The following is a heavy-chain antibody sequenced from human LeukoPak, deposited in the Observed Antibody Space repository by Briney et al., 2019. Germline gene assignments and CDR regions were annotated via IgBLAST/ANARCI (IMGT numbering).Heavy chain of an antibody. J-gene: IGHJ5*02. CDR2: ISSSGSTI. CDR1: GFTFSSYE. CDR3: ARGLVLVRGENWFDP. V-gene: IGHV3-48*03. Sequence: GGSLRLSCAASGFTFSSYEMNWVRQAPGKGLEWVSYISSSGSTIYYADSVKGRFTISRDNAKNSLYLQMNSLRAEDTAVYYCARGLVLVRGENWFDPWGQGTLVTVSS. D-gene: IGHD3-10*01.